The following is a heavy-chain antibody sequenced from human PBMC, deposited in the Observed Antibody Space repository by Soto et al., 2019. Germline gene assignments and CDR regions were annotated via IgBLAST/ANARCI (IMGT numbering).Heavy chain of an antibody. Sequence: PGESLKISCKGSGYSFTSYWIGWVRQMPGKGLEWMGIIYPGDSDTRYSPSFQGQVTISADKSISTAYLQWSSLKTSDTAMYYCASQYSSSWYYSDYWGQGTLVTVSS. J-gene: IGHJ4*02. CDR3: ASQYSSSWYYSDY. D-gene: IGHD6-13*01. CDR2: IYPGDSDT. V-gene: IGHV5-51*01. CDR1: GYSFTSYW.